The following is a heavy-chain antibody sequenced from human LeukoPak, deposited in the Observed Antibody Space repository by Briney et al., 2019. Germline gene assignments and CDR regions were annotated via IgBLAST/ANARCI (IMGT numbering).Heavy chain of an antibody. CDR2: ISTSASAV. CDR1: GFTYSSYS. J-gene: IGHJ4*02. Sequence: GGSLSLSCAASGFTYSSYSMNWVRQAPGKGLEWISYISTSASAVYYADSVKGRFTISRDNAKTSLYLQMNSLRAEDTAVYYCARDAFYCSSTSCYGHWGQGTLVTVSS. V-gene: IGHV3-48*04. CDR3: ARDAFYCSSTSCYGH. D-gene: IGHD2-2*01.